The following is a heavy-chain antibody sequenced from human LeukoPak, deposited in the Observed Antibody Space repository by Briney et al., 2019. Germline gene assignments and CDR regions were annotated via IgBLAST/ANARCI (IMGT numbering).Heavy chain of an antibody. CDR3: ARVCRYYYDSSGYVYWFDP. D-gene: IGHD3-22*01. CDR2: IYHSGST. J-gene: IGHJ5*02. CDR1: GGSISSGGYS. V-gene: IGHV4-30-2*01. Sequence: SQTLSLTCAVSGGSISSGGYSWRWIRQPPGKGLEWIGYIYHSGSTYYNPSLKSRVTISVDRSKNQFSLKLSSVTAADTAVYYCARVCRYYYDSSGYVYWFDPWGQGTLVTVSS.